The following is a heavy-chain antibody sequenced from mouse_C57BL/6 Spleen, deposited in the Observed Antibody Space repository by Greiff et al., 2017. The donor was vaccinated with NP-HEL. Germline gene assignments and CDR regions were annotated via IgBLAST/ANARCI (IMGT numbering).Heavy chain of an antibody. D-gene: IGHD1-1*01. CDR3: ARGYYGSRYWYFDV. Sequence: VQLQQPGAELVRPGTSVKLSCKASGYTFTSYWMHWVKQRPGQGLEWIGVIDPSDSYTNYNQKFKGKATLTVDTSSSTAYMQLSSLTSDDSAVYYCARGYYGSRYWYFDVWGTGTTVTVSS. J-gene: IGHJ1*03. V-gene: IGHV1-59*01. CDR1: GYTFTSYW. CDR2: IDPSDSYT.